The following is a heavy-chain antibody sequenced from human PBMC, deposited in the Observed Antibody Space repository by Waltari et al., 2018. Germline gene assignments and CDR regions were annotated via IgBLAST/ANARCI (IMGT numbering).Heavy chain of an antibody. CDR1: GFPFSDYW. Sequence: EVQLVESGGGLVQPGGSLRLSCAASGFPFSDYWMSWVRQAPGKGPEWVANIMTDGREEYYVDSVRGRFTISRDNAKNSLYLQMNSLRPEDTAVYYCVRDQWFAFDIWGQGTMVTVSS. CDR3: VRDQWFAFDI. V-gene: IGHV3-7*01. CDR2: IMTDGREE. J-gene: IGHJ3*02. D-gene: IGHD3-22*01.